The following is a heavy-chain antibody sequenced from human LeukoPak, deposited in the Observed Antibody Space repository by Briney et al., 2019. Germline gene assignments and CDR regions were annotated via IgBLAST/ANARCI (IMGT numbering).Heavy chain of an antibody. CDR3: ARVSQDKLLWFGELFHYYYYMDV. CDR2: MNEDGGEI. D-gene: IGHD3-10*01. V-gene: IGHV3-7*01. CDR1: GFTFSSSW. J-gene: IGHJ6*03. Sequence: QSGGSLRLSCAASGFTFSSSWMTWVRQAPGKGLEWVASMNEDGGEIHYVDSVKGRFTISRDNAKNSLYLQMNSLRAEDTAVYYCARVSQDKLLWFGELFHYYYYMDVWGKGTTVTISS.